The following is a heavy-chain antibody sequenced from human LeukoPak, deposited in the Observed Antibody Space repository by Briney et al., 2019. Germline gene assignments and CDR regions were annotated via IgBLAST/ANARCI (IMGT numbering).Heavy chain of an antibody. J-gene: IGHJ4*02. D-gene: IGHD3-22*01. Sequence: PGGSLRLSCAASGFTFSTYGMHWVRKAPAQGLGWVAIISYYGITQNYADSVKSRFTTSRDDSKNTLYLQMNSLGAEDTAIYYCAKGHYYDSPGAYSYINSWGLGTLVTVSS. CDR3: AKGHYYDSPGAYSYINS. CDR1: GFTFSTYG. V-gene: IGHV3-30*18. CDR2: ISYYGITQ.